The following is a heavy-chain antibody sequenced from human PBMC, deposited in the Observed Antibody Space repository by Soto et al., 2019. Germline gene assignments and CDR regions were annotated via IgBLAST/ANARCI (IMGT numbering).Heavy chain of an antibody. J-gene: IGHJ4*02. V-gene: IGHV3-53*04. CDR2: IYSGGST. CDR1: GFTVSSNY. Sequence: EVQLVESGGGLVQPGGSLRLSCAASGFTVSSNYMSWVRQAPGKGLEWVSVIYSGGSTYYADSVKGRFTISRHNSKNTLYLQMNSLRAEDTAVYYCARDPGSSGWYGQCHYWGQGTLVTVSS. CDR3: ARDPGSSGWYGQCHY. D-gene: IGHD6-19*01.